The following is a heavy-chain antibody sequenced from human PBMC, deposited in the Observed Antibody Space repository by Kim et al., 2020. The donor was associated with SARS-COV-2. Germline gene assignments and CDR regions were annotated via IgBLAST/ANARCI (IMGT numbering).Heavy chain of an antibody. D-gene: IGHD3-3*01. CDR1: GDTFRTYW. V-gene: IGHV5-51*01. J-gene: IGHJ3*01. Sequence: GESLKISCKASGDTFRTYWIAWVRQMPGQGLEYMGLINPRDSDTRYSSSFRGQVTISADMSISTAYLHWGSLRASDTAIYYCARVEATFAADAHAFDLWGQGTMVTVFS. CDR3: ARVEATFAADAHAFDL. CDR2: INPRDSDT.